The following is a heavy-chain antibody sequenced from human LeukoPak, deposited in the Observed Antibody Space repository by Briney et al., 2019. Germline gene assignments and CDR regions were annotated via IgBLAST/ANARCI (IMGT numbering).Heavy chain of an antibody. J-gene: IGHJ5*02. V-gene: IGHV4-34*01. CDR3: ARWARGYYGSGSYYTNWFDP. D-gene: IGHD3-10*01. CDR2: INHSGGT. CDR1: GGSFSGYY. Sequence: PSETLSLTCAVYGGSFSGYYWSWIRQPPGKGLEWIGEINHSGGTNYNPSLKSRVTISVDTSKNQFSLKLSSVTAADTAVYYCARWARGYYGSGSYYTNWFDPWGQGTLVTVSS.